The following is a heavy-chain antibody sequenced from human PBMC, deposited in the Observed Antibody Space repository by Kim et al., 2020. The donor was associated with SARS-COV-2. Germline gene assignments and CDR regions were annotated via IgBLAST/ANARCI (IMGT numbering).Heavy chain of an antibody. CDR1: GFAFSNYD. J-gene: IGHJ6*02. CDR2: INTVGDT. Sequence: GGSLRLSCAASGFAFSNYDMHWVRQATGKGLEWVSVINTVGDTYYADSVKGRFTISRENAKKSLYLQMNSLRAGDTAVYYCARDYRDYGMDIWGQGTTVTVSS. V-gene: IGHV3-13*01. CDR3: ARDYRDYGMDI. D-gene: IGHD3-16*02.